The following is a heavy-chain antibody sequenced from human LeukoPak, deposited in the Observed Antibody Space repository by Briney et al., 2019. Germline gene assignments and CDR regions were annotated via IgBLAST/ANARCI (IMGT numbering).Heavy chain of an antibody. J-gene: IGHJ4*02. CDR3: GRVEYGTSVIDY. V-gene: IGHV3-72*01. D-gene: IGHD2/OR15-2a*01. CDR2: SRNKAYSYTT. CDR1: GFTFSDHY. Sequence: PGGSLRLSCAASGFTFSDHYMDWVRQAPGKGLEWVGRSRNKAYSYTTEYAASVKGRFAISRDDSKNSLYLQMNSLKTDDTAVYYCGRVEYGTSVIDYWGQGTLVTVSS.